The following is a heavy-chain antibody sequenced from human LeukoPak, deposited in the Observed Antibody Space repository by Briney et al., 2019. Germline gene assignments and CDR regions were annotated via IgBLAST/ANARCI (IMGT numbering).Heavy chain of an antibody. J-gene: IGHJ4*02. D-gene: IGHD6-19*01. CDR2: IYTSGST. V-gene: IGHV4-4*09. CDR1: GGSISSYY. CDR3: ANSCGWPKYYFES. Sequence: PSETLSLTCTVSGGSISSYYWSWIRQPPGKGLEWIGYIYTSGSTNYNPSLKSRVTISVDTSKNQFSLKLSSVTAAAPAVYYCANSCGWPKYYFESWGQGTLVTVSP.